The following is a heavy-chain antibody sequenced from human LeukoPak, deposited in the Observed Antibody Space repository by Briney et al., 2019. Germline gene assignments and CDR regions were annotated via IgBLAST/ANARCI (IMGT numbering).Heavy chain of an antibody. CDR2: INPSGGST. J-gene: IGHJ4*02. D-gene: IGHD6-13*01. Sequence: ASVKVSCKASGYTFTSYYMHWVRQAPGQGLERMGIINPSGGSTSYAQKFQGRVTMTRDTSTSTVYMELSSLRSEDTAVYYCAKALYDSTSWYYFEYWGQGTLVTVSS. CDR3: AKALYDSTSWYYFEY. V-gene: IGHV1-46*01. CDR1: GYTFTSYY.